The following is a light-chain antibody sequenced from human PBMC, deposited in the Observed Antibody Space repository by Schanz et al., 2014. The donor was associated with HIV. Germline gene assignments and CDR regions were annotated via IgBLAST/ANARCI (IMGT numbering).Light chain of an antibody. J-gene: IGKJ4*01. CDR1: QTITNNF. CDR3: QQYGSFFS. Sequence: EIVLTQSPGTLSLFPGERAALSCRASQTITNNFLAWYQQRPGQAPRLLIYGASNRATGIPGRFSGSGSGTDFPLTIRRREAGDFAGYYCQQYGSFFSFGGGTKVEIK. CDR2: GAS. V-gene: IGKV3-20*01.